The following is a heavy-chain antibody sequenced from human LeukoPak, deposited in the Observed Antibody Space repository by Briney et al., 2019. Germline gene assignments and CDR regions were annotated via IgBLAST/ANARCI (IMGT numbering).Heavy chain of an antibody. Sequence: GGSLRLSCAASGFTFSSNYMSWVRQAPGKGLEWVSVIYSGGSTYYADSVKGRFTISRDNSKNTLYLQMNSLRAEDTAVYYCARLLYDFWSGYYGYYYGMDVWGQGTTVTVSS. CDR2: IYSGGST. J-gene: IGHJ6*02. CDR1: GFTFSSNY. V-gene: IGHV3-53*01. D-gene: IGHD3-3*01. CDR3: ARLLYDFWSGYYGYYYGMDV.